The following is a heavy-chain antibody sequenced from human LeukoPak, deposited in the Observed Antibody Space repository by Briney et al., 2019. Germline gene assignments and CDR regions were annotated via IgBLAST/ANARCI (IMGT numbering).Heavy chain of an antibody. CDR3: ARDLGANDAFDI. D-gene: IGHD3-16*01. J-gene: IGHJ3*02. CDR1: GFTFSSYW. CDR2: INSDGSST. Sequence: GGSLRLSCAASGFTFSSYWMHWVRQAPGKGLVWVSRINSDGSSTSYADSVKGRFTISRDNSKNTVYLQMNSLRAEDTAVYFCARDLGANDAFDIWGQGTMLTVSS. V-gene: IGHV3-74*01.